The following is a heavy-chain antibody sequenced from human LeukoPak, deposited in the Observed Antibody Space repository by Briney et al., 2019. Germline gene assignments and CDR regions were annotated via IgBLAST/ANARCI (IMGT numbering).Heavy chain of an antibody. Sequence: SGGSLRLSCAASGFTFSSFWMHRVRQAPGKGLVWVSRISAGGDTTTYADSVKGRFTISRDNARNTLYLQMNSLRAEDTAVYYCASGGSGTYDYWGQGTLVTVSS. CDR2: ISAGGDTT. J-gene: IGHJ4*02. V-gene: IGHV3-74*01. CDR3: ASGGSGTYDY. D-gene: IGHD1-26*01. CDR1: GFTFSSFW.